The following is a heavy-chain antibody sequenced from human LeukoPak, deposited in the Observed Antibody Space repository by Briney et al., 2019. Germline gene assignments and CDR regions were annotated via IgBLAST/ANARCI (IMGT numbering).Heavy chain of an antibody. V-gene: IGHV3-23*01. Sequence: GESLRLSCAASGFTFSNYAMNWVRQAPGKGPEWVSGVSGGGDNTYYADSVKGRFTISRDNSKNTLYLQMNSLGDEDTAIYYCARIKEQRKRYYYYGLDVWGPGTTVTVSS. CDR1: GFTFSNYA. CDR3: ARIKEQRKRYYYYGLDV. J-gene: IGHJ6*02. D-gene: IGHD6-25*01. CDR2: VSGGGDNT.